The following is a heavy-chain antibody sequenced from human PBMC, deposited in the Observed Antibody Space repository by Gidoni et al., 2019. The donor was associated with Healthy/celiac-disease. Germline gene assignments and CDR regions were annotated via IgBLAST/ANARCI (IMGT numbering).Heavy chain of an antibody. CDR2: INHSGST. Sequence: QVQLQQWGAGLLKPSETLSLTCAAYGGSFSGYYWSWIRQPPGKGLEWIGEINHSGSTNYKSSLKSRVTISVDTSKNQFSLKLSSVTAADTAVYYCARITVLLSFGESSSFDYWGQGTLVTVSS. D-gene: IGHD3-10*01. CDR1: GGSFSGYY. CDR3: ARITVLLSFGESSSFDY. V-gene: IGHV4-34*01. J-gene: IGHJ4*02.